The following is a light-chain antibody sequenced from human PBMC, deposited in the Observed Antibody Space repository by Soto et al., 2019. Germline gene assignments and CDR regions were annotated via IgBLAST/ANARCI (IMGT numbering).Light chain of an antibody. V-gene: IGLV2-14*03. CDR3: NSYTTSSTLV. Sequence: QSALTQPASVSGSPGQSITISCTGTSSDVGGYNFVSWYQQHPGKAPKLMIYEVTSRPSGVSNRFSGSKSGNTASLTISGLQAEDEADYYCNSYTTSSTLVFGTGTKVTLL. CDR2: EVT. J-gene: IGLJ1*01. CDR1: SSDVGGYNF.